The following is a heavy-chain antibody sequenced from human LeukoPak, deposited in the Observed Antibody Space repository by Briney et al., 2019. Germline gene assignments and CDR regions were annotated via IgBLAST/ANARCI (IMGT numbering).Heavy chain of an antibody. CDR2: ISAYNGNT. CDR3: ARGRWPYYYYYGMDV. J-gene: IGHJ6*02. Sequence: ASVKVSCKASGYTFTSYGISWVRQAPGQGLEWMGWISAYNGNTNYAQKFQGRVTITADESTSTAYMELSSLRSEDTAVYYCARGRWPYYYYYGMDVWGQGTTVTVSS. CDR1: GYTFTSYG. V-gene: IGHV1-18*01. D-gene: IGHD5-24*01.